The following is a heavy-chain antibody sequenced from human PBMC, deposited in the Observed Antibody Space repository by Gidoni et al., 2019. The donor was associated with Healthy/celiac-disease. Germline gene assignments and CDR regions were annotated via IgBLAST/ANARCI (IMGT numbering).Heavy chain of an antibody. Sequence: EVQLLESGGGLVQPGGSLRLACAASGCTFSSYAMRWVRQAPGKGLEWVSFISGSGGSTYSADSVKGRFTISRDNSKNTLDLQMNSLRAEDTAVYYCAKGGIAAGGPWFDPWGQGTLVTVSS. CDR2: ISGSGGST. CDR3: AKGGIAAGGPWFDP. D-gene: IGHD6-13*01. J-gene: IGHJ5*02. V-gene: IGHV3-23*01. CDR1: GCTFSSYA.